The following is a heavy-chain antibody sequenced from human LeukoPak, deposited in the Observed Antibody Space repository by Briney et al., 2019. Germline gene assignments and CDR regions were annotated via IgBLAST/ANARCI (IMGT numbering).Heavy chain of an antibody. V-gene: IGHV3-11*01. D-gene: IGHD3-22*01. CDR1: GFTFSDYY. CDR2: ISSSGSTI. Sequence: GGSLRLSCAASGFTFSDYYMSWIRQAPGKGLEWVSYISSSGSTIYYADSVKGRFTISRDNAKNSLYLQMNSLRAEDTAVYYCAREGDHYDSSGYCLDYWGQGTLVPVSS. CDR3: AREGDHYDSSGYCLDY. J-gene: IGHJ4*02.